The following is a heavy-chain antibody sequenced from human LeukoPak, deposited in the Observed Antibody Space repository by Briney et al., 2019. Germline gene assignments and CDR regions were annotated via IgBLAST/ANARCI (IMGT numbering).Heavy chain of an antibody. CDR3: AREGYIVERVYYYYYMDV. Sequence: GGSPRLSCAASGFTFSSYSMNWVRQAPGKGLEWVSYISSSSSTIYYADSVKGRFTISRDNAKNSLYLQMNSLRAEDTAVYYCAREGYIVERVYYYYYMDVWGKGTTVTVSS. D-gene: IGHD5-12*01. V-gene: IGHV3-48*04. CDR2: ISSSSSTI. CDR1: GFTFSSYS. J-gene: IGHJ6*03.